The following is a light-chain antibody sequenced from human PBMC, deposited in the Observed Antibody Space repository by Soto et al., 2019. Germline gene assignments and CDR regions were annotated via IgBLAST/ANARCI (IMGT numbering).Light chain of an antibody. CDR3: AAWEGRLNVRV. V-gene: IGLV1-44*01. Sequence: QSVLTQPPSVSGTPGQRVNMSCSGSSSNIGSKSVSWYQHLPQTAPKLLIYSNNQRPSGVPGRFSGSKSGTSASLAISGLQSGDETQFYCAAWEGRLNVRVFGGGTKLTVL. CDR1: SSNIGSKS. J-gene: IGLJ3*02. CDR2: SNN.